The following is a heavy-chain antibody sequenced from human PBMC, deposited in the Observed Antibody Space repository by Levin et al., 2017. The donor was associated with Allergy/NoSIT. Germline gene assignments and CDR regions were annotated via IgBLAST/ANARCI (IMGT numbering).Heavy chain of an antibody. D-gene: IGHD1-26*01. J-gene: IGHJ6*02. Sequence: ASVKVSCKASGYTFTNYDINWVRQATGQGLEWMGWMNPNSGNTGYAQKFQGRVTLTRTSSISTAYMELSSLTSEDTAVYYCATQKWERLRSYSYYGMDVRGQGTTVTVSS. CDR1: GYTFTNYD. CDR3: ATQKWERLRSYSYYGMDV. CDR2: MNPNSGNT. V-gene: IGHV1-8*01.